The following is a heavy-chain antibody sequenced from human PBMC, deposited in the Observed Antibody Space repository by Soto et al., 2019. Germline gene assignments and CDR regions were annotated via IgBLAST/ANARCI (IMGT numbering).Heavy chain of an antibody. CDR3: TSHCSMTSCYDY. Sequence: GGSLRLSCAASGFTFSNAWMSWVRQAPGKGLEWVGRIKSKTDGGTTDYAAPVKGRITISRDDSKNTLYLQMNSLKTEDTAVDYCTSHCSMTSCYDYWGQGTLVTVAS. CDR2: IKSKTDGGTT. D-gene: IGHD2-2*01. J-gene: IGHJ4*02. V-gene: IGHV3-15*01. CDR1: GFTFSNAW.